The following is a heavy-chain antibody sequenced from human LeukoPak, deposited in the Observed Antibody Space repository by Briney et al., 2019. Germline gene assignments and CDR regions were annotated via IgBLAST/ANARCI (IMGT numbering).Heavy chain of an antibody. J-gene: IGHJ2*01. Sequence: PSETLSLTYTVSGGSISSYYWSWIRQPPGKGLEWIGYIYYSGSTNYNPSLKSRVTISVDTSKNQFSLKLSSVTAADTAVYYCASCYRWYFDLWGRGTLVTVSS. CDR3: ASCYRWYFDL. V-gene: IGHV4-59*08. D-gene: IGHD2-2*01. CDR2: IYYSGST. CDR1: GGSISSYY.